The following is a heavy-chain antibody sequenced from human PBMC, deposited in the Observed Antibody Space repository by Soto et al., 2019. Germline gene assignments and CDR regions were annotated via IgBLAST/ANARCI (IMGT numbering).Heavy chain of an antibody. Sequence: SETLSLTCAVYGGSFSGYYWSWIRQPPGKGLEWIGEINHSGSTNYNPSLKSRVTISVDTSKNQFSLKLSSVTAADTAVYYCARLTSSGYYDDALDIWGQGTLVT. V-gene: IGHV4-34*01. J-gene: IGHJ3*02. CDR2: INHSGST. CDR1: GGSFSGYY. CDR3: ARLTSSGYYDDALDI. D-gene: IGHD3-22*01.